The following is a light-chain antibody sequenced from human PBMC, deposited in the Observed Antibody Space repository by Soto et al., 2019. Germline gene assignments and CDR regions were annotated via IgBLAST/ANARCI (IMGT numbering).Light chain of an antibody. CDR3: QQSYSTLRT. CDR1: QSISSY. J-gene: IGKJ5*01. Sequence: DIQITQSPASLSSSVRERFTITCLSSQSISSYLNWYQQKPGKAPKLLIYAASSLQSVVPSRFSGSGSGTDFTLTISSLQPEDFAPYYCQQSYSTLRTFGQGTRLEI. CDR2: AAS. V-gene: IGKV1-39*01.